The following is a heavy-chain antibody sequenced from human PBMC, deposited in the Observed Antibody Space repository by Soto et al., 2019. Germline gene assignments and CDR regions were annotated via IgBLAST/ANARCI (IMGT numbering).Heavy chain of an antibody. CDR2: ISGSGTST. D-gene: IGHD3-22*01. V-gene: IGHV3-23*01. J-gene: IGHJ6*02. CDR3: AKDYHDGSGFYDNYGMDV. Sequence: TGGSPRLSCAASGLTFSSYAMSWVRQAPGKGLEWVSGISGSGTSTYYADSVKGRFTISRDNSRNTLYLQMNSLRAEDTAVYYCAKDYHDGSGFYDNYGMDVWGQGTTVTVSS. CDR1: GLTFSSYA.